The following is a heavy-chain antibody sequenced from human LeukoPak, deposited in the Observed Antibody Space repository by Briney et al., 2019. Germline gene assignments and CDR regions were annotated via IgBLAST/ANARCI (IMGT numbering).Heavy chain of an antibody. D-gene: IGHD6-6*01. J-gene: IGHJ6*03. Sequence: SETLSLTCTVSSGSISSSSYYWGWIRQPPGKGLEWIGSIYYSGSTYYNPSLKSRVSMSVDTSKNQFSLKLSAVTAADTVLYYCARGIYSSYPSFYYYYYYMDVWGKGTTVTVSS. V-gene: IGHV4-39*07. CDR2: IYYSGST. CDR1: SGSISSSSYY. CDR3: ARGIYSSYPSFYYYYYYMDV.